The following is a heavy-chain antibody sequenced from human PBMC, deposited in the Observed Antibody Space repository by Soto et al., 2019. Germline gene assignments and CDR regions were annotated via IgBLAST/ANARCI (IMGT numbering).Heavy chain of an antibody. CDR3: AHGSHYAGGMDV. V-gene: IGHV4-59*01. D-gene: IGHD3-22*01. CDR2: IYYSGST. Sequence: SETLSLTCTVSGGSISSYYWSWIRQPPGKGLEWIGYIYYSGSTNYNPSLKSRVTISVDTSRNQFSLKLSSVTAADTAVYYCAHGSHYAGGMDVWGQGTTVTVSS. CDR1: GGSISSYY. J-gene: IGHJ6*02.